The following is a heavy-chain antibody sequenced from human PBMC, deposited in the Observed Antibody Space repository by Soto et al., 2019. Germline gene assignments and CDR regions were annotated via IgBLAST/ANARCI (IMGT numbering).Heavy chain of an antibody. V-gene: IGHV4-59*08. CDR3: ARSLRRGPPFDY. CDR1: WGSIVGFD. D-gene: IGHD3-10*01. J-gene: IGHJ4*02. Sequence: SATLSRTWTVAWGSIVGFDGSCIRQPPGKGLESIGYIYYSGGTYYNPSLKSRVTISVDTSKNQFSLKLSSVTAADTAVYYCARSLRRGPPFDYWGQGTLVTVSS. CDR2: IYYSGGT.